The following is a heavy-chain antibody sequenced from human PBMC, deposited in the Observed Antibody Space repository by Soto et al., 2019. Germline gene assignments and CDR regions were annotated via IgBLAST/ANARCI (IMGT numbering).Heavy chain of an antibody. Sequence: GGSLRLSCTASGLTFSSYAVHWVRQAPGKGLEWVSVISGDGGNKYFAESVRGRFLISRDNSKNTVYLRMSSLRHEDTAVYFCARRLTSTVSALGYWGQGTLVTVSS. CDR1: GLTFSSYA. J-gene: IGHJ4*02. D-gene: IGHD6-19*01. V-gene: IGHV3-30-3*01. CDR2: ISGDGGNK. CDR3: ARRLTSTVSALGY.